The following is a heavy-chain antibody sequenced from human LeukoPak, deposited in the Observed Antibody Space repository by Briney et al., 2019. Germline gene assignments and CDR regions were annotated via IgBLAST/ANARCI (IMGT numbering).Heavy chain of an antibody. CDR3: ARLDSGYSGYDTPDY. V-gene: IGHV4-61*01. J-gene: IGHJ4*02. Sequence: SETLSLTCTVPGGSVSSGSYYWSWIRQPPGKGLEWIGYLYYSGSTNYNPPLKSRVTISVDTSKNQFSLKLSSVTAADTAVYYCARLDSGYSGYDTPDYWGQGTLVSVSS. CDR1: GGSVSSGSYY. CDR2: LYYSGST. D-gene: IGHD5-12*01.